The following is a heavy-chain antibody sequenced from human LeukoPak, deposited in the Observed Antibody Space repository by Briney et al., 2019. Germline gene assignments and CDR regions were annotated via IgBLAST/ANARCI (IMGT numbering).Heavy chain of an antibody. CDR2: ISGTSNTI. CDR1: GFTFSTYW. D-gene: IGHD6-19*01. CDR3: ARDLGSYSSGWYMGFDY. V-gene: IGHV3-48*01. J-gene: IGHJ4*02. Sequence: PGGSLRLSCVASGFTFSTYWMSWVRQAPGKGLEWVSYISGTSNTIYYADSVKGRFTVSRDNAKNSLYLQMNSLRAEDTAIYYCARDLGSYSSGWYMGFDYWGQGTLVTVSS.